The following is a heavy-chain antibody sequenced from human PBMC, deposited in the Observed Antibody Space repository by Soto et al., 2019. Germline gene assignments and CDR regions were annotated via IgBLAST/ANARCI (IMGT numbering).Heavy chain of an antibody. V-gene: IGHV1-18*01. Sequence: QVQLVQSGAEVKKPGASVKVSCEASGYTFTSYGISWVRQAPGQGREWMGRISAYNGNTNYAKKLQGRVSMTTGTSARTAYMALRSLRADDTAVYYWARVVGALGHWFDPWGQGTLVTVSS. J-gene: IGHJ5*02. D-gene: IGHD1-26*01. CDR1: GYTFTSYG. CDR3: ARVVGALGHWFDP. CDR2: ISAYNGNT.